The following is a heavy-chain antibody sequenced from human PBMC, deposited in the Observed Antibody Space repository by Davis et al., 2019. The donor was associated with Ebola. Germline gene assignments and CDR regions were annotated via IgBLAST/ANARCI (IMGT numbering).Heavy chain of an antibody. CDR1: GGTFSSYA. CDR3: ARAHARYSSSWYNWFDP. J-gene: IGHJ5*02. D-gene: IGHD6-13*01. Sequence: ASVKVSCKASGGTFSSYAISWVRQAPGQGLEWMGWISAYNGNTNYAQKLQGRVTMTTDTSTSTAYMELRSLRSDDTAVYYCARAHARYSSSWYNWFDPWGQGTLVIVSS. CDR2: ISAYNGNT. V-gene: IGHV1-18*01.